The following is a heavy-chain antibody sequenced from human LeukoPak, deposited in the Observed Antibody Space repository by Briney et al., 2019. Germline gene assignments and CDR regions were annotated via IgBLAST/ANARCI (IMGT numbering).Heavy chain of an antibody. CDR2: INTNTGNP. V-gene: IGHV7-4-1*02. D-gene: IGHD3-22*01. CDR3: ARVQYYYDSSGYFLQSVDAFDI. CDR1: GYTFISYS. Sequence: ASVKVSCKASGYTFISYSMNWVRQAPGQGLEWMGWINTNTGNPTYAQGFTGRFVFSLDTSVSTAYLQISSLKAEDTAVYYCARVQYYYDSSGYFLQSVDAFDIWGQGTMVTVSS. J-gene: IGHJ3*02.